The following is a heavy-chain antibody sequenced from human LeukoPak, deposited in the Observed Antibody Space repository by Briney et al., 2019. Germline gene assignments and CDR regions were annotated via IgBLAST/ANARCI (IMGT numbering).Heavy chain of an antibody. CDR2: INPNSGGT. J-gene: IGHJ4*02. Sequence: ASVKVSCKASGYTFTGYYMHWVRQAPGQGLEWKGWINPNSGGTNYAQKFQGRVTMTRDTSISTAYMELSRLRSDDTAVYCCARVGRCCSGGSCYSSYGYWGQGTLVTVSS. CDR1: GYTFTGYY. V-gene: IGHV1-2*02. D-gene: IGHD2-15*01. CDR3: ARVGRCCSGGSCYSSYGY.